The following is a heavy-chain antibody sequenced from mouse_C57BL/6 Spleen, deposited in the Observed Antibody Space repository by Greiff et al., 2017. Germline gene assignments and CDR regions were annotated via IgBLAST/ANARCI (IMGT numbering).Heavy chain of an antibody. CDR2: IRSKSNNYAT. J-gene: IGHJ2*01. D-gene: IGHD1-1*01. CDR1: GFSFNTYA. CDR3: VRHGDYYGYFDY. V-gene: IGHV10-1*01. Sequence: EVQLVESGGGLVQPKGSLKLSCAASGFSFNTYAMNWVRQAPGKGLEWVARIRSKSNNYATYYADSVKDRFTISRDDSESMLYLQMNNLKTEDTAMYYCVRHGDYYGYFDYWGQGTTLTVSS.